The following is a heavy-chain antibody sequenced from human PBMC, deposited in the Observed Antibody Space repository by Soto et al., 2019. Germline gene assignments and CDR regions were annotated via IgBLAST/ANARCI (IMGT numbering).Heavy chain of an antibody. CDR3: ARGRWLDDYGMDV. D-gene: IGHD6-19*01. CDR1: GYTFTGYY. Sequence: ASVKVSCKASGYTFTGYYMHWVRQAPGQGLEWMGWINPNSGGTNYAQKFQGRVTMTRDTSISTAYMELSRLRSDDTAVYYCARGRWLDDYGMDVWRQGTTVTVSS. CDR2: INPNSGGT. J-gene: IGHJ6*02. V-gene: IGHV1-2*02.